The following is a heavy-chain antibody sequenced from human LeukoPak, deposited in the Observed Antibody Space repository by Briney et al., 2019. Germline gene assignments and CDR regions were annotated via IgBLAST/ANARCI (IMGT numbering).Heavy chain of an antibody. J-gene: IGHJ5*02. CDR3: ARHSVAGTGWFDP. V-gene: IGHV4-39*01. CDR1: GFTFSSYA. D-gene: IGHD6-19*01. Sequence: GSLRLSCAASGFTFSSYAMSWVRQPPGKGLEWIGSIYYSGSTYYNPSLKSRVTISVDTSKNQFSLKLSSVTAADTAVYYCARHSVAGTGWFDPWGQGTLVTVSS. CDR2: IYYSGST.